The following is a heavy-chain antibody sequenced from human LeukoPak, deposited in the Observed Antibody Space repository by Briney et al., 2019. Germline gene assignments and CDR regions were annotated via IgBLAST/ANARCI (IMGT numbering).Heavy chain of an antibody. CDR2: SDPKSGAT. V-gene: IGHV1-2*02. D-gene: IGHD3-10*01. Sequence: ASVKVSCKASGYTFTGYYIHWLRQAPGQRFEWMGWSDPKSGATKYEHFQGRVTMTRDTSISTAYMELSRLTSDDTAVYYRARGNFYDNKGYSPELRYWGQGTLVTVSS. CDR3: ARGNFYDNKGYSPELRY. J-gene: IGHJ4*02. CDR1: GYTFTGYY.